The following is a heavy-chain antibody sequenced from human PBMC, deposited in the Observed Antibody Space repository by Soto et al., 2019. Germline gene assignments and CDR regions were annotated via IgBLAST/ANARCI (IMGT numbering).Heavy chain of an antibody. D-gene: IGHD2-21*02. CDR2: IIPMFGTT. CDR3: ARCDVCYPGGDDAFDM. CDR1: GGTFNNHA. V-gene: IGHV1-69*01. Sequence: VQLVQSGAEVKQPGSSVKVSCRTSGGTFNNHALTWLRQAPGQGLEWMGGIIPMFGTTYTSQKFQGRVAISADETTSTLELSSLRSEDTAVYFCARCDVCYPGGDDAFDMWGQGTTVIVSS. J-gene: IGHJ3*02.